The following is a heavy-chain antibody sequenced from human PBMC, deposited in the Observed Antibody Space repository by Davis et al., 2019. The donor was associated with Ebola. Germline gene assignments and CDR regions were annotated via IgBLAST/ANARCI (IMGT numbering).Heavy chain of an antibody. V-gene: IGHV4-34*01. CDR3: ARGLGYYDSSGYYYGY. CDR2: INHSGST. J-gene: IGHJ4*02. D-gene: IGHD3-22*01. Sequence: PSETLSLTCAVYGGSFSGYYWSWIRQPPGKGLEWIGEINHSGSTNYNPSLKSRVTISVDTSKNQFSLKLSSVTAADTAVYYCARGLGYYDSSGYYYGYWGQGTLVTVSS. CDR1: GGSFSGYY.